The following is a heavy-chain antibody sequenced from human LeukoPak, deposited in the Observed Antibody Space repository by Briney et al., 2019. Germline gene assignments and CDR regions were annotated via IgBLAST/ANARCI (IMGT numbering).Heavy chain of an antibody. CDR2: INPKSGGT. J-gene: IGHJ5*02. CDR3: ARPLGSLKEYWWFDP. V-gene: IGHV1-2*02. D-gene: IGHD2/OR15-2a*01. CDR1: GYSFSDYY. Sequence: GASVKVSCTASGYSFSDYYIHWLRQAPGQGLEWMGWINPKSGGTNYAQNFQGRVTMTRDTSSTTVYMELTRLRSDDTAVYYCARPLGSLKEYWWFDPWGQGTVVTVSS.